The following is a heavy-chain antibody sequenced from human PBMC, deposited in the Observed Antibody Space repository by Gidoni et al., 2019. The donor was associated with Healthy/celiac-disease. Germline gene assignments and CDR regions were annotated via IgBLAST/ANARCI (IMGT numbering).Heavy chain of an antibody. J-gene: IGHJ6*02. CDR2: IIPIFGTA. D-gene: IGHD6-6*01. CDR1: GGTFSSYA. V-gene: IGHV1-69*01. Sequence: QVQLVQSGAEVKKPGSSVKVSCKASGGTFSSYAISRVRQAPGQGLEWMGGIIPIFGTANYAQKFQGRVTITADESTSTAYMELSSLRSEDTAVYYCAREPRIAARPFSPISYGMDVWGQGTTVTVSS. CDR3: AREPRIAARPFSPISYGMDV.